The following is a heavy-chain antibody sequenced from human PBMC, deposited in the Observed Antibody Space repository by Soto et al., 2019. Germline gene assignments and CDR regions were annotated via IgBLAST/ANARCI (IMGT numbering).Heavy chain of an antibody. CDR2: INPNSGDT. D-gene: IGHD3-10*01. CDR1: GYTFTGYY. Sequence: ASVKVSCKASGYTFTGYYVHWVRQAPGQGLEWMGWINPNSGDTYLAQRFQGRFTISRDNSKNTLYLQMNSLRAEDTAVYYCAKRDGDTGSFDYYYGMDVWGQGTTVTVSS. J-gene: IGHJ6*02. CDR3: AKRDGDTGSFDYYYGMDV. V-gene: IGHV1-2*02.